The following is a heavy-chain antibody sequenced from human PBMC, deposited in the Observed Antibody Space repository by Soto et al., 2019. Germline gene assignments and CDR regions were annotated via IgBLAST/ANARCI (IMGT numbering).Heavy chain of an antibody. D-gene: IGHD2-21*01. J-gene: IGHJ6*03. CDR3: TRDPVLFPYYYYYMDV. Sequence: SLRLSCTASGFTFGDYAMSWFRQAPGKGLEWVGFIRSKAYGGTTEYAASVKGRFTISRDDSKSIAYLQMNSLKTEDTAVYYCTRDPVLFPYYYYYMDVWGKGTTVTVSS. V-gene: IGHV3-49*03. CDR2: IRSKAYGGTT. CDR1: GFTFGDYA.